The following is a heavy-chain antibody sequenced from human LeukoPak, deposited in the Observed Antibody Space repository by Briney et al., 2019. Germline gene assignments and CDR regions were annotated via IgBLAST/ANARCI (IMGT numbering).Heavy chain of an antibody. V-gene: IGHV4-39*07. J-gene: IGHJ5*02. D-gene: IGHD2-2*01. Sequence: PSETLSLTCTASGGSISSRSYYWGWIRQPPGKGLEWIGSIYYSGSTYYNPSLKSRVTISVDTSKNKSSLKLSSVTAADTAVYYCASRGGCSSTSCYNWFDPWGQGTLVTVSS. CDR3: ASRGGCSSTSCYNWFDP. CDR1: GGSISSRSYY. CDR2: IYYSGST.